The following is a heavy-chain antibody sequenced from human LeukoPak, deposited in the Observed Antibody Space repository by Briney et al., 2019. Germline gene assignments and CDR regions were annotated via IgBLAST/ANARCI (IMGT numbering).Heavy chain of an antibody. CDR2: IYPGDSDT. J-gene: IGHJ4*02. CDR1: GYSFTSYW. V-gene: IGHV5-51*01. Sequence: GESLKISCKGSGYSFTSYWIGWVRQLPGKGLEWMGIIYPGDSDTRYSPSFQGQVTISADKSISTAYLQWSSLKASDTAMYYCTRTRIAAAGRVDYWGQGTLVTVSS. CDR3: TRTRIAAAGRVDY. D-gene: IGHD6-13*01.